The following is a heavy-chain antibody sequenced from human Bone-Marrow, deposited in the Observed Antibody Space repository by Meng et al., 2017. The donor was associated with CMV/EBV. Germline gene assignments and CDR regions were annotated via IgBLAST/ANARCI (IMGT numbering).Heavy chain of an antibody. CDR1: GGTFSSYA. CDR3: ARGNSGATDAHDI. Sequence: SVQVSYKASGGTFSSYAISWVRQAPGQGLVWMGGIITIFGRAHYAQKFQDRVTITTDEFTSTAYMELSSLRAEDTAVYYCARGNSGATDAHDIWGQGTMVTVSS. V-gene: IGHV1-69*05. CDR2: IITIFGRA. D-gene: IGHD1-1*01. J-gene: IGHJ3*02.